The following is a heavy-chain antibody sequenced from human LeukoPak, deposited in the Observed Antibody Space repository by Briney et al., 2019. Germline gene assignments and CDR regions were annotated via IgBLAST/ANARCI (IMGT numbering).Heavy chain of an antibody. CDR3: ARGSDYIWGSYRYTYWYFDL. CDR2: IYTSGNT. V-gene: IGHV4-4*07. D-gene: IGHD3-16*02. J-gene: IGHJ2*01. Sequence: KPSETLSLTCTVSGGSISSYYWSWIRQPAGKGLEWSGRIYTSGNTNYNPSLKSRVTMSVDTSSNQFSLNLSSVTAADTAVYYCARGSDYIWGSYRYTYWYFDLWGRGTLVTVSS. CDR1: GGSISSYY.